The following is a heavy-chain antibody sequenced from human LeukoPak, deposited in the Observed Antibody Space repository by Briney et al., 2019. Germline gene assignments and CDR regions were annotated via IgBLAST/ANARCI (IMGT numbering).Heavy chain of an antibody. J-gene: IGHJ4*02. Sequence: GGSLRLSCAASGFTFSTYTMNWVRQAPGKGLEWVSTVSDSSDVHYSDSVKGRFTISRDNARNSLYLRMNSLGDEDTAVYYCARDGLHTAHFDYWGQGTLVTVSS. CDR3: ARDGLHTAHFDY. V-gene: IGHV3-48*02. CDR2: VSDSSDV. CDR1: GFTFSTYT. D-gene: IGHD5-18*01.